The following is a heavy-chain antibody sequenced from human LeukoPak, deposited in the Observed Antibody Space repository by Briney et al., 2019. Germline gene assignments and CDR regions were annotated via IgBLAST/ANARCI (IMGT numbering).Heavy chain of an antibody. CDR1: GLTFTDFW. V-gene: IGHV3-7*01. CDR3: SSRDSSRSPRAY. D-gene: IGHD2-2*01. CDR2: IKPDGNEK. Sequence: GGSLRLSCAASGLTFTDFWMNWVRLGPGRGLHWLANIKPDGNEKYYVDSVKGRFAISRDNAKNEVYLEMSSLRAEDTGVYYCSSRDSSRSPRAYWGQGTLVRVSS. J-gene: IGHJ4*02.